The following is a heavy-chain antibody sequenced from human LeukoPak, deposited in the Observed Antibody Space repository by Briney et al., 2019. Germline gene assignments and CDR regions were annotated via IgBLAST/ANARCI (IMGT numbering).Heavy chain of an antibody. CDR3: ARVSRGYDILY. CDR1: NYSITRGYY. J-gene: IGHJ4*02. Sequence: SETLSLTRTVSNYSITRGYYWGWIRQPPGKGLEWIGSIYHSGTTYYNPSLKRRVTISVETSENQFSLKLSSVTAADTAVYYCARVSRGYDILYWGQGTLVTVSS. CDR2: IYHSGTT. V-gene: IGHV4-38-2*02. D-gene: IGHD3-9*01.